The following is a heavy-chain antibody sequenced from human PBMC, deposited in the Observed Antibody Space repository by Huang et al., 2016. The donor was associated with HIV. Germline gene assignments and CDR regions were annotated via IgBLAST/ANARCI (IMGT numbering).Heavy chain of an antibody. CDR2: ITSSSGSI. Sequence: EVQLMESGGGLVQPGGSLRLSCAASGFTFSTYNMNWVRQASGKGLEWVSYITSSSGSIYYADSVKGRFTISRDNAKNSLYLQMNSLRAEDTAVYYCARFGSYYYGSGSYLDAFDIWGQGTMVTVSS. V-gene: IGHV3-48*01. CDR3: ARFGSYYYGSGSYLDAFDI. D-gene: IGHD3-10*01. J-gene: IGHJ3*02. CDR1: GFTFSTYN.